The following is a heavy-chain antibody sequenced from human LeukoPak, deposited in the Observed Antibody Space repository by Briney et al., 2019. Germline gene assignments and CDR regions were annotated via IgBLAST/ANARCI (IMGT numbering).Heavy chain of an antibody. CDR1: GFFFNRYC. CDR3: AKSLGPSGTVGAFDY. Sequence: GGSPRLSCAAYGFFFNRYCMRCVRQPPGEGREWVAVISFDGKISYYTDSVKGRFTISRDTSKNTLDLQMNSLRPEDTALYYCAKSLGPSGTVGAFDYWGQGTLVTVSS. J-gene: IGHJ4*02. CDR2: ISFDGKIS. V-gene: IGHV3-30*18. D-gene: IGHD3-10*01.